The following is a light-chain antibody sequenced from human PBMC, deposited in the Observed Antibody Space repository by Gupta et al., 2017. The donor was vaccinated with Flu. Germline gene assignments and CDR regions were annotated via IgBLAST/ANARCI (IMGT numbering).Light chain of an antibody. CDR2: WAS. Sequence: DIVMTQSPDSLAVSLGERATINCKSSQSFLYSSNNKNYLAWYQQKPGQPPNLLIYWASTRQSGVPDRFGGSGSGTDFTLTISSLQAEDVAIYYCQQYYSSPLTFGGGTKVEIK. CDR3: QQYYSSPLT. J-gene: IGKJ4*01. V-gene: IGKV4-1*01. CDR1: QSFLYSSNNKNY.